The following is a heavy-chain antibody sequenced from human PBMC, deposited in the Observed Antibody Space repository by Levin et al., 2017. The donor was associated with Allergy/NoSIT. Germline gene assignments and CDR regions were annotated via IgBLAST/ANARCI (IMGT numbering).Heavy chain of an antibody. CDR1: GGTFSNSA. Sequence: ASVKVSCKASGGTFSNSAINWVRQAPGQGLQWMGGVIPIIGTANYARKLQGRVTLTADKSTGTAYMELSSLRSEDTAVDYCASASQGRYSSAWYDYYYYGLDVWGQGTTVTVSS. CDR2: VIPIIGTA. V-gene: IGHV1-69*06. D-gene: IGHD6-13*01. J-gene: IGHJ6*02. CDR3: ASASQGRYSSAWYDYYYYGLDV.